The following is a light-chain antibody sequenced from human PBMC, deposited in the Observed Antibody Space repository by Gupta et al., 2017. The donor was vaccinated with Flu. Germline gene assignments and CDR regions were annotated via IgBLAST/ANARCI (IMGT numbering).Light chain of an antibody. CDR2: GAS. Sequence: EIVMTQSPATLSVSPGERATLSCRASQSVSSSLAWYQQKPGQAPRLLISGASTRATGIPARFSGSGSGTEFTLTISSLQSEDFAVYYCHQYNNWPPTFGQGTRLEIK. CDR3: HQYNNWPPT. J-gene: IGKJ5*01. CDR1: QSVSSS. V-gene: IGKV3-15*01.